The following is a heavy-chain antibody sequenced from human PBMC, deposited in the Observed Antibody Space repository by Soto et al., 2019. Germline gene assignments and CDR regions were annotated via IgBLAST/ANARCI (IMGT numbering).Heavy chain of an antibody. CDR3: ARTDYGSGSPIN. CDR2: IFYSGRA. D-gene: IGHD3-10*01. Sequence: QVQLQESGPGLVKPSQTLSLTCIVSGGSISSDRYYWTWIRQPPGKGLEWIGYIFYSGRAYYNPSFESRVTISIDTSQNQFSLRLTSVTGADTAVYYCARTDYGSGSPINWGLGTRVTVSS. J-gene: IGHJ4*02. V-gene: IGHV4-30-4*01. CDR1: GGSISSDRYY.